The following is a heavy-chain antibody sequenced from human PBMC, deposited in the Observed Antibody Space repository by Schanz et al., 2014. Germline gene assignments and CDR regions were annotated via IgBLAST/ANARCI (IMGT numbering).Heavy chain of an antibody. CDR1: EFTFSNYA. D-gene: IGHD3-10*01. CDR3: AKVGLYYYGSGFDY. CDR2: IRGSGGST. J-gene: IGHJ4*02. V-gene: IGHV3-23*04. Sequence: VQLVESGGGLAQPGGSLRLSCAASEFTFSNYAMNWVRQAPGKGLKWVSGIRGSGGSTYYADSVKGRFTISRDNSKNTLYLQMNSLRAEDTAVYYCAKVGLYYYGSGFDYWGQGTLVTVSS.